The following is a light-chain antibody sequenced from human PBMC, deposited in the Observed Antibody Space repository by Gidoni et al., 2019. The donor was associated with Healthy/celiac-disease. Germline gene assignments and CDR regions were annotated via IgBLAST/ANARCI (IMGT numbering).Light chain of an antibody. CDR1: QSISSN. CDR3: QQSYSTPYT. J-gene: IGKJ2*01. V-gene: IGKV1-39*01. Sequence: DIQLTHSPSSLSASVGDRVTITCRASQSISSNLNWYQQKPGKDPKLLIYAASSLQSGVPSRFSGSGSGTDFTLTISSLQPEDFATYYCQQSYSTPYTFGQGTKLEIK. CDR2: AAS.